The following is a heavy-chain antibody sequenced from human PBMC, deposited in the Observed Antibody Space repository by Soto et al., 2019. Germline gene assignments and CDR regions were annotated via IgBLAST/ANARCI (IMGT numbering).Heavy chain of an antibody. V-gene: IGHV4-31*03. Sequence: SETLSLTCTVSGGSISSGGYYWSWIRQHPGKGLEWIGYIYYSGSTYYNPSLKSRVTISVDTSKNRFSLKLSSVTAADTAVYYCARDVRAARPTPYYYMDVWGKGTTVTVSS. CDR2: IYYSGST. CDR1: GGSISSGGYY. CDR3: ARDVRAARPTPYYYMDV. D-gene: IGHD6-6*01. J-gene: IGHJ6*03.